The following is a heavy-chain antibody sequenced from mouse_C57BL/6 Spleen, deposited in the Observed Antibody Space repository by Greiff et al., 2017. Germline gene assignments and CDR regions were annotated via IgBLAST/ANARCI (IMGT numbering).Heavy chain of an antibody. D-gene: IGHD5-1*01. CDR2: INPSSGYT. CDR1: GYTFTSYT. J-gene: IGHJ1*03. Sequence: VQRVESGAELARPGASVKMSCKASGYTFTSYTMHWVKQRPGQGLEWIGYINPSSGYTKYNQKFKDKATLTADKSSSTAYMQLSSLTSEDSAVYYCARLSTHWYFDVWGTGTTVTVSS. CDR3: ARLSTHWYFDV. V-gene: IGHV1-4*01.